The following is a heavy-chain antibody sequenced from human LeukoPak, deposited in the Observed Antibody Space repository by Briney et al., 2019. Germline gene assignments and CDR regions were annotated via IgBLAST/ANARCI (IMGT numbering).Heavy chain of an antibody. CDR3: ASSGYSNAFDI. V-gene: IGHV3-48*01. CDR2: ISSSSSTI. CDR1: GFTFSSDS. D-gene: IGHD3-22*01. J-gene: IGHJ3*02. Sequence: GGSLRLSCAASGFTFSSDSMNWVRQAPGKGQEWVSYISSSSSTIYYADSVKGRITISTDNAKNSLYLQMNSLRAEDTAVYYCASSGYSNAFDIWGQGTMVTVSS.